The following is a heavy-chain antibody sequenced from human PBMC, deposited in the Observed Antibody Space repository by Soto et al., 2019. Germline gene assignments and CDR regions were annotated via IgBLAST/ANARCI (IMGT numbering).Heavy chain of an antibody. J-gene: IGHJ4*02. D-gene: IGHD5-12*01. CDR2: IYTSGST. CDR1: GGSISSYY. V-gene: IGHV4-4*07. CDR3: ARDVRYRYSYGYSGYVYYFDY. Sequence: PSETLSLTCTVSGGSISSYYWSWIRQPAGKGLEWIGRIYTSGSTNYNPSLKSRVTMSVDTSKNQFSLKLSSVTAADTAVYYCARDVRYRYSYGYSGYVYYFDYWGQGTLVTVSS.